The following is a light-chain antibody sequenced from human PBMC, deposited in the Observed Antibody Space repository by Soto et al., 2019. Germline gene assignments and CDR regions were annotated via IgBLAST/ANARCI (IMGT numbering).Light chain of an antibody. V-gene: IGKV1-5*01. J-gene: IGKJ1*01. CDR2: DAS. CDR3: QEYSNYSWT. CDR1: QSISNW. Sequence: DIQMTKSHSTLSASVGDRVTITCRASQSISNWLAWFQHKPWKAPKLLIYDASSLKSGFPSRFSGSGSGTEFTLTISILQPDDFATYSCQEYSNYSWTFGQGTKVE.